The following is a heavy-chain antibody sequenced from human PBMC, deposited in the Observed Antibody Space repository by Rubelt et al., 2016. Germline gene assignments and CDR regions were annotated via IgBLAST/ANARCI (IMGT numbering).Heavy chain of an antibody. D-gene: IGHD1-26*01. CDR2: IIPILGIA. Sequence: VRQAPGQGLEWMGRIIPILGIANYAQKFQGRVTMTTDTSTSTAYMELRSLRSDDTAVYYCARASHRELGAEMPYWGQGTLVTVSS. V-gene: IGHV1-69*04. J-gene: IGHJ4*02. CDR3: ARASHRELGAEMPY.